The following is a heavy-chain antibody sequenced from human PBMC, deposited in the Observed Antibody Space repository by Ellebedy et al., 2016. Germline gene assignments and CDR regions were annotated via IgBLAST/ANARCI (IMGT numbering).Heavy chain of an antibody. CDR2: ISAYNGNT. Sequence: ASVKVSCKASGYTFTSYGISWVRQAPGQGLEWMGWISAYNGNTNYAQKLQGRVTMTTDTSTSTAYMELRSLRSDDTAVYYCARDHDGSGSYYELDYWGQGTLVTVSS. D-gene: IGHD3-10*01. CDR1: GYTFTSYG. V-gene: IGHV1-18*01. CDR3: ARDHDGSGSYYELDY. J-gene: IGHJ4*02.